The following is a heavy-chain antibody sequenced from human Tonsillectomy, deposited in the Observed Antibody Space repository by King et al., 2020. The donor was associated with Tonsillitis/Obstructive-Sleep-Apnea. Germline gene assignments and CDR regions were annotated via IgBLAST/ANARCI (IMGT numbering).Heavy chain of an antibody. V-gene: IGHV4-34*01. CDR1: GGSFSGYY. CDR3: ARGEGTTVTSFDY. CDR2: INHSGST. D-gene: IGHD4-17*01. Sequence: VQLQQWGAGLLKPSETLSLTCAVYGGSFSGYYWSWIRQPPGKGLEWIGEINHSGSTNYNPSLKSRVTISVDTSKNQFSLKLSSVTAADTAVYYCARGEGTTVTSFDYWGQGTLVTVSS. J-gene: IGHJ4*02.